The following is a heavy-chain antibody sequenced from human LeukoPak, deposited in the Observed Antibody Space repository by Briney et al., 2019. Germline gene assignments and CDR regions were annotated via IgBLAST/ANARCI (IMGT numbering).Heavy chain of an antibody. CDR2: ISSSTSYI. V-gene: IGHV3-21*01. CDR3: ARDVFGARGVITYFDY. Sequence: GGSLRLSCAVAGFTFSSYSMNWVRQAAGKGLEWVSSISSSTSYIYYADSVKGRFTISRDNAKNSLYLQMNSLRAEDTAVYFCARDVFGARGVITYFDYWGQGTLVTVSS. D-gene: IGHD3-10*01. CDR1: GFTFSSYS. J-gene: IGHJ4*02.